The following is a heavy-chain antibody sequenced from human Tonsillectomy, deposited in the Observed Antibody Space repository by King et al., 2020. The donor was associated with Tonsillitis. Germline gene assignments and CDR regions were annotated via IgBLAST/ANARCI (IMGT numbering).Heavy chain of an antibody. D-gene: IGHD3-10*01. CDR1: GGSFSDYY. J-gene: IGHJ4*02. CDR3: ARVISMVRGVIYDDY. CDR2: INHSGST. Sequence: HVQLQQWGAGLLKPSETLSLTCAVSGGSFSDYYWSWIRQPPGKGLEWIGEINHSGSTNYNPSLKSRVTISVDTSKNQFSLKLSSVTAADTAVYYCARVISMVRGVIYDDYWGQGTLVTVSS. V-gene: IGHV4-34*01.